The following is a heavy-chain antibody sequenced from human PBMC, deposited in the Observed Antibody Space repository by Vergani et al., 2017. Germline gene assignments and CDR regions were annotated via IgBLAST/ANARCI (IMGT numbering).Heavy chain of an antibody. CDR2: ISGSGGST. CDR3: ARARIQLWFDRVXMDV. V-gene: IGHV3-23*01. Sequence: EVQLLESGGGLVQPGGSLRLSCAASGFTFSSYAMSWVRQAPGKGLEWVSAISGSGGSTYYADSVKGRFTISRDNAKNSLYLQMNSLRAEDTAVYYCARARIQLWFDRVXMDVWGKGTTVTVSS. J-gene: IGHJ6*03. CDR1: GFTFSSYA. D-gene: IGHD5-18*01.